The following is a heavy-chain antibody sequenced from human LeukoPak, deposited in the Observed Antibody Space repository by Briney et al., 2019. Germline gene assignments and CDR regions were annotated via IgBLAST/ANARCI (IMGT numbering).Heavy chain of an antibody. Sequence: GASVKVSCKASGYTFTSYYMHWVRQAPGQGLEWMGIINPSGGSTSYAQKFQGRVTMTRDTSTSTVYMELSSLRSEDTAVYYCARGHPELGYYYYMDGWGKGTTVTVSS. J-gene: IGHJ6*03. CDR2: INPSGGST. CDR1: GYTFTSYY. D-gene: IGHD7-27*01. CDR3: ARGHPELGYYYYMDG. V-gene: IGHV1-46*01.